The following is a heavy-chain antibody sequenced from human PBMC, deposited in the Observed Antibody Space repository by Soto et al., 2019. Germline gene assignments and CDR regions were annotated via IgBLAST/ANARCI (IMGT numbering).Heavy chain of an antibody. CDR1: RYTFTGYY. J-gene: IGHJ4*02. D-gene: IGHD2-15*01. CDR2: INPNSGGT. CDR3: AGSLPGARTVVVLAVAFDY. V-gene: IGHV1-2*04. Sequence: ASVKVSCKASRYTFTGYYMHLVRQAPGQRLEWMGWINPNSGGTNYAQKFQGWVTMTRDTSISTAYMELSRLRSDDTAVYYCAGSLPGARTVVVLAVAFDYWGKGNLVVVSS.